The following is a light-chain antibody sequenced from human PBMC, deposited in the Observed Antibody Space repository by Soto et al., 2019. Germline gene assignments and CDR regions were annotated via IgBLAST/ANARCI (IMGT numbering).Light chain of an antibody. CDR2: WAS. Sequence: DIVMTQSPDSLAVSLGERATINCKSSQSLLYSSNNKNYLAWYQQKPGQPPRLLIYWASARESGVPDRFSGSGSGTEFTLTISSLQAEDVAVHYCQQYHTTPWTFGQGTTVEIK. J-gene: IGKJ1*01. CDR3: QQYHTTPWT. CDR1: QSLLYSSNNKNY. V-gene: IGKV4-1*01.